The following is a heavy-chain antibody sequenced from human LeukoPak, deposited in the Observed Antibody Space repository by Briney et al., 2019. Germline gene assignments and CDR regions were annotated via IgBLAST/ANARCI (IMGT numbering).Heavy chain of an antibody. Sequence: PSETLSLTCTVSGVSISSYYWSWLRQPPGKGLEWIGYIYYSGSTNYNPSLKSRVTISVDTSKNQFSLKLSSVTAADTAVYSCARDGYCSGGSCYPDYWFDPWGQGTLVTVSS. CDR3: ARDGYCSGGSCYPDYWFDP. D-gene: IGHD2-15*01. CDR2: IYYSGST. J-gene: IGHJ5*02. CDR1: GVSISSYY. V-gene: IGHV4-59*01.